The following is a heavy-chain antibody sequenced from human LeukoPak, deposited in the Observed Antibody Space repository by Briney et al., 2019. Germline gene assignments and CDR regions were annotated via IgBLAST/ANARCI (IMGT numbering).Heavy chain of an antibody. CDR1: GFTFSTYS. J-gene: IGHJ6*02. V-gene: IGHV3-48*02. CDR3: ARDAYQVLVTYYYGMDV. CDR2: ISSSSSTI. D-gene: IGHD2-2*01. Sequence: QTGGSLRLSCAASGFTFSTYSMNWVRQAPGKGLEWVSYISSSSSTIYYEDSVKGRFTISRDNAKNSLYLQMNSLRDEDTAVYFCARDAYQVLVTYYYGMDVWGQGTTVTVSS.